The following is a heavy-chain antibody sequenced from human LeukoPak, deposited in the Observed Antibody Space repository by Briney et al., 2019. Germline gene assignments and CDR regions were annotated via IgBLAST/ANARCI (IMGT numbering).Heavy chain of an antibody. Sequence: SSETLSLTCAAYGGSFSGYYWSWIRQPSGKGLEWIGEINHSGSTNYNPSLKSRVTISVDTSKNQFSLKLSSVTAADTAVYYCARGKPKWELLRGAFDIWGQGTMVTVSS. J-gene: IGHJ3*02. CDR2: INHSGST. D-gene: IGHD1-26*01. V-gene: IGHV4-34*01. CDR3: ARGKPKWELLRGAFDI. CDR1: GGSFSGYY.